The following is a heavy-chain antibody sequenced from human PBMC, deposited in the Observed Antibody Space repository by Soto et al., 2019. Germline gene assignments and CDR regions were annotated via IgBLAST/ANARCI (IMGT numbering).Heavy chain of an antibody. V-gene: IGHV1-18*01. CDR2: ITPYNGNT. CDR1: GYRFSDYG. Sequence: QVHLVQSGGEVKKPGASVRVSCKTSGYRFSDYGISWVRQAPGQGLEWMGWITPYNGNTKFAQKFQGRVNVTTDTSTSPGFIELRPLRPVGTAMYYWARAPGHRLLEFALAYWCQGTLVIVSS. D-gene: IGHD3-3*01. CDR3: ARAPGHRLLEFALAY. J-gene: IGHJ4*02.